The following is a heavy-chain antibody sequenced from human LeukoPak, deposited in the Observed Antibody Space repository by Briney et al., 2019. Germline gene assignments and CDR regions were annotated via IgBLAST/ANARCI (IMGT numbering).Heavy chain of an antibody. Sequence: GGSLRLSCAASGFTFSSYGMHWVRQAPGKGLEWVAVISSGGTNKYYGDSVKGRFTVSRDDSKNTVSLQMNSLRAEDTAVYYCAKEWTTITNFDYWGQGTLVTVSS. CDR2: ISSGGTNK. CDR3: AKEWTTITNFDY. J-gene: IGHJ4*02. D-gene: IGHD1-1*01. V-gene: IGHV3-30*18. CDR1: GFTFSSYG.